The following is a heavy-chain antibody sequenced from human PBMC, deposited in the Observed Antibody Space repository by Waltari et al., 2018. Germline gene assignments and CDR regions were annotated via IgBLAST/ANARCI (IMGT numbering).Heavy chain of an antibody. D-gene: IGHD3-10*02. V-gene: IGHV3-9*02. Sequence: EVQLVESGGDWVQPGRSLRLSCAASGVTSHDYAMHWVRQPPGKGLEWISGIYWNSDKIDYADSVKGRFTTSRDNAKGSLYLQMNSLRAEDTALYYCTKDLSPGGVDVWGQGTTVTVSS. J-gene: IGHJ6*02. CDR1: GVTSHDYA. CDR2: IYWNSDKI. CDR3: TKDLSPGGVDV.